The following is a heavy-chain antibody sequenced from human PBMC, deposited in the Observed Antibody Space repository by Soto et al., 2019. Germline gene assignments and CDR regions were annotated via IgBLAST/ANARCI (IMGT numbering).Heavy chain of an antibody. CDR3: ARRKDGDYYYYGMDV. CDR1: GGSISSSSYY. J-gene: IGHJ6*02. CDR2: IYYSGST. V-gene: IGHV4-39*01. D-gene: IGHD4-17*01. Sequence: SETLSLTCIVSGGSISSSSYYWGWIRQPPGKGLEWIGSIYYSGSTYYNPSLKSRVTISVDTSKIQFSLKLSSVTAADTAVYYCARRKDGDYYYYGMDVWGQGTTVTVSS.